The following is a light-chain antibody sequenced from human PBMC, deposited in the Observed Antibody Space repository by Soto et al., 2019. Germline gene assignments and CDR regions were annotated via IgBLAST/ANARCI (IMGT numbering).Light chain of an antibody. J-gene: IGKJ2*01. CDR3: QQYDIWPPIT. CDR2: DAS. Sequence: EVVMTQSPASLSVSPGERVTLSCRASQSIRSSLSWYQQRPGQAPSLLIYDASNRATGIPPRFSGGGSGTEFTITISSLQYEDFASYYCQQYDIWPPITFGQGTKVEF. CDR1: QSIRSS. V-gene: IGKV3-15*01.